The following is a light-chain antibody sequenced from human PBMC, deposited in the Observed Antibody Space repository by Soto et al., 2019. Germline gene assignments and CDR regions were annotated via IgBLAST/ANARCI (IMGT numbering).Light chain of an antibody. J-gene: IGKJ1*01. V-gene: IGKV1-5*03. CDR1: QTISSW. CDR3: QQYNGT. CDR2: KAS. Sequence: DIQMTQSPSTLSASVGDRVTITCRASQTISSWLAWYQQKLGKAPKLLIYKASSLEGGVPSRFSGSGSGTEFTLTIGSLQPVDSETYYCQQYNGTFGQGTKVEVK.